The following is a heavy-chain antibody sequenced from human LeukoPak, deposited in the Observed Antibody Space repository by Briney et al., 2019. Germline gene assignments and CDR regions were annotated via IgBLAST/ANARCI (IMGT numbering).Heavy chain of an antibody. CDR3: ARHGTRDGSGWYLIDV. J-gene: IGHJ4*02. CDR2: MYYSGNT. CDR1: GGSISGTTYY. Sequence: SETLSLSCAVSGGSISGTTYYRAWIRQPPGKGLEWIGSMYYSGNTYYNPSLNSRVTISVDTSDNQFSLKLSSVTAADTAVYYCARHGTRDGSGWYLIDVWGQGILVSVSS. V-gene: IGHV4-39*01. D-gene: IGHD6-19*01.